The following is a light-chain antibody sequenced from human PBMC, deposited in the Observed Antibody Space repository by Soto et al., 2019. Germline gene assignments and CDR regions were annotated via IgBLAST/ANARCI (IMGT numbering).Light chain of an antibody. J-gene: IGKJ3*01. CDR3: QHYDNSPPSVT. V-gene: IGKV3-20*01. Sequence: EIVMTQSPATLSVSPGEGATLSCRASQSVSSDYLVWYQQKPGQAPRLLIYGASRRATGIPDRFSGSGSGTDFILTISRLEPEDFAVYYCQHYDNSPPSVTFGPGTKVDIK. CDR2: GAS. CDR1: QSVSSDY.